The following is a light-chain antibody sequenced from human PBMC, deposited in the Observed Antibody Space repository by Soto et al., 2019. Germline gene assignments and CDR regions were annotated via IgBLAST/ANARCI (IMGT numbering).Light chain of an antibody. CDR3: QSYDSSLSGWV. V-gene: IGLV1-40*01. J-gene: IGLJ3*02. CDR1: SSNIGAGYG. CDR2: GNS. Sequence: QTVVTQPPSVSGAPGQRVTISCTGSSSNIGAGYGVHWYLQLPGTAPKVLIYGNSHRPSGVPDRFSGSKSGTSASLAITGLQAEDEADYYCQSYDSSLSGWVFGGGTKLTVL.